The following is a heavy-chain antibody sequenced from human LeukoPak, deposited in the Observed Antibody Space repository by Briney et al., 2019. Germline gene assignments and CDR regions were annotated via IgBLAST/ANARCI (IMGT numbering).Heavy chain of an antibody. CDR2: IYYSGST. CDR3: ARSPPFLFPNYCYYYMDV. V-gene: IGHV4-61*01. D-gene: IGHD2-21*01. CDR1: SGSVSSGSYY. Sequence: SETLSLTCTVSSGSVSSGSYYWSWIRQPPGKGLEWIGYIYYSGSTNYNPSLKSRVTISVDTSKNQLSLKLSSVTAADPAVYYCARSPPFLFPNYCYYYMDVWGKGTTVSVSS. J-gene: IGHJ6*03.